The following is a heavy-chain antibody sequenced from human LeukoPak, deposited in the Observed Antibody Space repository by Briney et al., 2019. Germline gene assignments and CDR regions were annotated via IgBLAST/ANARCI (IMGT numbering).Heavy chain of an antibody. CDR3: AKLPTGYPNWFDP. CDR2: IGGSGDST. Sequence: PGGSLRLSCAASGFTFSSYAMSWVRQAPGKGLEWVSAIGGSGDSTYYTDSVTGRFTISRDNSKNTLYLQMNSLRAEDTALYYCAKLPTGYPNWFDPWGQGTLVTVSS. V-gene: IGHV3-23*01. J-gene: IGHJ5*02. D-gene: IGHD3-9*01. CDR1: GFTFSSYA.